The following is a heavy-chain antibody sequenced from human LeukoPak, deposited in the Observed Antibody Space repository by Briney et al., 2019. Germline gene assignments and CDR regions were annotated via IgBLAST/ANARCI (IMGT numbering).Heavy chain of an antibody. V-gene: IGHV3-7*01. D-gene: IGHD5-18*01. CDR2: IKYDGHEI. J-gene: IGHJ4*02. Sequence: GGSLRLSCAASGFTFSMYWISWVRQAPGKGLEWVADIKYDGHEIYYVDSVKGRFTISRDNTKNSLYLQMNSLRAEDTAVYYCARGHVDTTVTGEFDYWGQGTLVTVSS. CDR3: ARGHVDTTVTGEFDY. CDR1: GFTFSMYW.